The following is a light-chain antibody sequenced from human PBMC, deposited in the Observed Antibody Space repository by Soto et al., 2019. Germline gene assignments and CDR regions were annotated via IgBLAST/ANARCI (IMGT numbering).Light chain of an antibody. CDR3: QQRSNLFS. Sequence: EIVLTQSPATLSLSPGKRATLSCMASQRFGTYLACYQQKPGHAPRLLIYDAPYRATGIPARFRGGGSGTDFTLTISSLEPEDFAVYYCQQRSNLFSFGPGTKVDIK. CDR2: DAP. CDR1: QRFGTY. V-gene: IGKV3-11*01. J-gene: IGKJ3*01.